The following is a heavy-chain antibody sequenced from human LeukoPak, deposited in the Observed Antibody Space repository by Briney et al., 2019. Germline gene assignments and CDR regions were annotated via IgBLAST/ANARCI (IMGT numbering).Heavy chain of an antibody. CDR3: ARARNGTLKY. Sequence: GRSLGLSCAASGFTFSHYAMHWVRQAPGKGLEWVAVISYDGSHQYSADSVKGQLSISRDNSRHTLYLQMNSLRPEDTAVYYCARARNGTLKYWGQGTLVIVSS. CDR1: GFTFSHYA. CDR2: ISYDGSHQ. D-gene: IGHD1-26*01. J-gene: IGHJ4*02. V-gene: IGHV3-30*01.